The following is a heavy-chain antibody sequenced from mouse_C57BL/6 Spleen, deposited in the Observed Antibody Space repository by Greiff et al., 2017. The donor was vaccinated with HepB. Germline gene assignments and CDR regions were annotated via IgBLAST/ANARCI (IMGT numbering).Heavy chain of an antibody. D-gene: IGHD2-1*01. CDR3: ARVYYGNYGYFDV. J-gene: IGHJ1*03. CDR2: INPSNGGT. V-gene: IGHV1-53*01. Sequence: VQLQQPGTELVKPGASVKLSCKASGYTFTSYWMRWVKQRPGQGLEWIGNINPSNGGTNYNEKFKSKATLTVGKSSSTAYMQLSSLTSEDSAVYYCARVYYGNYGYFDVWGTGTTVTVSS. CDR1: GYTFTSYW.